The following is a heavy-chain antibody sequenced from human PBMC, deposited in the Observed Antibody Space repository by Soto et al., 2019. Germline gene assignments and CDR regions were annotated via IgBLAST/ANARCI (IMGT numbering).Heavy chain of an antibody. Sequence: EVQLVESGGGLIQPGGSLRLSCAVSGFTVSNNYMSWVRQAPGKGLEGVSVIYSGGYTAYGDSVKGRFTISRDNSKNTPTLQIKNRGAHATAFFYWGNQPGGGGYWGQGTLVTVSS. J-gene: IGHJ4*02. V-gene: IGHV3-53*01. CDR2: IYSGGYT. CDR1: GFTVSNNY. D-gene: IGHD2-2*01. CDR3: GNQPGGGGY.